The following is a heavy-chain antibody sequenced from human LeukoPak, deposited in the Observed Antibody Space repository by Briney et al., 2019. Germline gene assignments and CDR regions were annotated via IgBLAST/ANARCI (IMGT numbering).Heavy chain of an antibody. Sequence: GGSLRLSCAASGFTFSSYSMNWVRQAPGKGLEWVSSISSGSSYIYYADSVKGRFTISRDNAKNSLYLQMNSLRAEDTAVYYCARYHQVGPLGAFDIWGQGTMVTVSS. CDR2: ISSGSSYI. J-gene: IGHJ3*02. D-gene: IGHD7-27*01. CDR3: ARYHQVGPLGAFDI. CDR1: GFTFSSYS. V-gene: IGHV3-21*01.